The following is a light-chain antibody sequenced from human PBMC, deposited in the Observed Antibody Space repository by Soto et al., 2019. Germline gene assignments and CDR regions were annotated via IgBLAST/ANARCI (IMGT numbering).Light chain of an antibody. J-gene: IGKJ4*01. CDR3: QQSYSAPLT. Sequence: DIRMTQSPSSLSASVGDRVTITCRASQTIDRYLNWYQQKPGKAPQLLIYAASSLQSGIPSRFSVSGSGTDFTLAISGLQPEDLASYYCQQSYSAPLTSGGGTKVEIK. CDR1: QTIDRY. V-gene: IGKV1-39*01. CDR2: AAS.